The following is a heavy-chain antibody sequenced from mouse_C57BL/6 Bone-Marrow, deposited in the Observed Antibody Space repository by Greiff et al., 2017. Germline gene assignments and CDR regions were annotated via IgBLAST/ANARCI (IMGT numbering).Heavy chain of an antibody. CDR1: VFPFSSSG. J-gene: IGHJ2*01. CDR3: ARRLGPHFDY. Sequence: EVKVVESGGALVKPGGSLKLSCAASVFPFSSSGMSWVRQTPDKRLEWVATISSGGSYTYYPDSVKGRFTISIDNAKNTLYLQMSSLKSEDTAMYYCARRLGPHFDYWGQGTTLTVSS. V-gene: IGHV5-6*02. CDR2: ISSGGSYT. D-gene: IGHD4-1*01.